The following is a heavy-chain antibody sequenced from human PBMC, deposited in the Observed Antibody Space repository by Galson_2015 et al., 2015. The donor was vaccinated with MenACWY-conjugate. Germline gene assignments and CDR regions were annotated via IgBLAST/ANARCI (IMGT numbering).Heavy chain of an antibody. Sequence: SLRLSCAASGFSFNIYWMTWVRQAPGKGLEWVANIKPDGSEKYSVDSVKGRFPIPKEITKNSLYLQSNILRAEDPAVYYCVRAMGLDYWGHGPLVTGSS. CDR1: GFSFNIYW. CDR3: VRAMGLDY. V-gene: IGHV3-7*03. CDR2: IKPDGSEK. J-gene: IGHJ4*01. D-gene: IGHD3-10*01.